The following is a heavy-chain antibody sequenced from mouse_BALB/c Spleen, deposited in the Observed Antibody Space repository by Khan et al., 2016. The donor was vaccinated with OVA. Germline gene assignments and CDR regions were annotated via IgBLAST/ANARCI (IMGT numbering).Heavy chain of an antibody. CDR3: ATIFYGKRNYAMDY. V-gene: IGHV2-9*02. J-gene: IGHJ4*01. Sequence: VKLLESGPGLVAPSQSLSITCTVSGFSLTTYGVNWVRQPPGKGLEWLGVIWAGGSTNYNSALMSRLSISKDKSKSQVFLRTNSLQQDDTAVYYCATIFYGKRNYAMDYWGQGTSVTVSS. CDR2: IWAGGST. CDR1: GFSLTTYG. D-gene: IGHD2-1*01.